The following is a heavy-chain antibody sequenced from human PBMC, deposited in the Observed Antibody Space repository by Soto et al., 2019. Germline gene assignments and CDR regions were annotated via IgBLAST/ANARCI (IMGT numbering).Heavy chain of an antibody. V-gene: IGHV3-30-3*01. J-gene: IGHJ5*02. Sequence: QVQLVESGGGVVQPGRSLRLSCAASGFTFSYYTIHWVRQAPGKGLEWVAVISYDGTNKYYADSVKGRFTISRDNSKNTLNLQMNSLRPEDTAVYYCARGSGRWHDFEDWFDPWGQGTLVTVSP. CDR2: ISYDGTNK. D-gene: IGHD1-1*01. CDR1: GFTFSYYT. CDR3: ARGSGRWHDFEDWFDP.